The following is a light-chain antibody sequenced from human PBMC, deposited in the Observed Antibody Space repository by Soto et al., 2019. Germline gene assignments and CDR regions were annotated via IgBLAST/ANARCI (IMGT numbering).Light chain of an antibody. CDR2: GNS. V-gene: IGLV1-40*01. CDR3: QSYDSSLSGSHVV. Sequence: QAVLTQPPSVSGAPGQRVTISCTGSSSNIGAGYDVHWYQQLPGTAPKLLIYGNSNRHSGVPDRFSGSKSGTSASLAITGLQAEDEADYYCQSYDSSLSGSHVVFGGGTQLTVL. J-gene: IGLJ2*01. CDR1: SSNIGAGYD.